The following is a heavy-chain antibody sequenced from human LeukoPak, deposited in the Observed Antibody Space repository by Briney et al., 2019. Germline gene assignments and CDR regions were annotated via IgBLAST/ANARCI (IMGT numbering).Heavy chain of an antibody. D-gene: IGHD3-22*01. CDR3: ATLSFYDSSVYPVAFDI. V-gene: IGHV1-18*01. Sequence: ASVKVSCKASGYTFTSYGISWVRQAPGQGLEWMGWISGYNGNTKYAQKFQGRVTITADESTSTAYMELSSLRSEDTAVYYCATLSFYDSSVYPVAFDIWGQGTMVTVSS. CDR2: ISGYNGNT. CDR1: GYTFTSYG. J-gene: IGHJ3*02.